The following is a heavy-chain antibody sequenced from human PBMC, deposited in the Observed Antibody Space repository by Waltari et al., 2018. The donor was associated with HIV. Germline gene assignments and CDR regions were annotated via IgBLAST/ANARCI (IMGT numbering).Heavy chain of an antibody. CDR2: VYPSGNT. V-gene: IGHV4-61*02. Sequence: QVQLQESGPGLVRPSQTLSLTCTVSGGSITSGSYYWSWIRQPAGKELEWIGRVYPSGNTDYNPSLRRRVPLSVDTSNNQFSLKLSSLTAADTAVYYCARALDYYESGSFPWWFFDLWGRGTLVTVSS. CDR3: ARALDYYESGSFPWWFFDL. J-gene: IGHJ2*01. D-gene: IGHD3-10*01. CDR1: GGSITSGSYY.